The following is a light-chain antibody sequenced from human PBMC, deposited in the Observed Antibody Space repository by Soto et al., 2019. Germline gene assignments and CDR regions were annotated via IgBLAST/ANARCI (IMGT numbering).Light chain of an antibody. Sequence: QSALTQPASVSGSPGQSITISCTGTSSDVGGYNHVSWYQQHPGKAPKLMIYEVSDRPSGVSDRFSGSKSGNTASLTISGLQAEDEAEYYCSSYTSSSTPYVFGTGTKVTVL. J-gene: IGLJ1*01. CDR3: SSYTSSSTPYV. V-gene: IGLV2-14*01. CDR2: EVS. CDR1: SSDVGGYNH.